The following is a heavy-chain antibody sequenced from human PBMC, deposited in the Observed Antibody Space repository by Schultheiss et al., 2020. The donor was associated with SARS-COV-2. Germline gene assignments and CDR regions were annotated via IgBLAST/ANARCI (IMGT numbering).Heavy chain of an antibody. CDR1: GGSISSYY. Sequence: SQTLSLTCTVSGGSISSYYWSWIRQPAGKGLEWIGRIYTSGSTNYDPSLKSRVTMSVDTSKNQFSLKLSSVTAADTAVYYCAREPGSTSYAFDIWGQGTMVTVSS. J-gene: IGHJ3*02. D-gene: IGHD2-2*01. V-gene: IGHV4-4*07. CDR2: IYTSGST. CDR3: AREPGSTSYAFDI.